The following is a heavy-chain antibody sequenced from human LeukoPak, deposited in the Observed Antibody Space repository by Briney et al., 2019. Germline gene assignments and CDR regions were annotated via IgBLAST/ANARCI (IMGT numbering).Heavy chain of an antibody. D-gene: IGHD3-10*01. J-gene: IGHJ6*03. CDR1: GFTFSSYG. V-gene: IGHV3-23*01. CDR2: ISGSGGST. CDR3: AKGEYYYGSKYYYYYMDV. Sequence: PGGTLRLSCAASGFTFSSYGMSWVRQAPGKGLEWVSAISGSGGSTYYADSVKGRFTISRDNSKNTLYLQMNSLRAEDTAVNYCAKGEYYYGSKYYYYYMDVWGKGTTVTISS.